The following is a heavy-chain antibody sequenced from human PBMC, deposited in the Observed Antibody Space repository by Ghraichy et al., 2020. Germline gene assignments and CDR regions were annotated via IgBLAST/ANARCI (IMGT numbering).Heavy chain of an antibody. Sequence: GESLNISCAASGFTFSRYWMGWVRQAPGKGLEWVANIKEDGRKKYYVDSVKGRFTISRDNAKNSLYLEMNSLRSEDTAVYFCARHGSWAFEIWGQGTMVTVSS. D-gene: IGHD6-25*01. CDR2: IKEDGRKK. J-gene: IGHJ3*02. V-gene: IGHV3-7*01. CDR1: GFTFSRYW. CDR3: ARHGSWAFEI.